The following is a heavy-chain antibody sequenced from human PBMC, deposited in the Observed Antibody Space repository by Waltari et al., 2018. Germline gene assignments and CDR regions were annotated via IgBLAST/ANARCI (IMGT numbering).Heavy chain of an antibody. V-gene: IGHV4-39*07. CDR3: ARGQGYLY. CDR1: GGSISSSSYY. D-gene: IGHD2-15*01. Sequence: QLQLQESGPGLVKPSETLSLTCTVSGGSISSSSYYWCWLRQPPGKGLELIGSIYYSGSTDYNPALKSRVTISVDTSKNQFSLKLSSVTAADTAVYDCARGQGYLYWGQGTLVTVSS. J-gene: IGHJ4*02. CDR2: IYYSGST.